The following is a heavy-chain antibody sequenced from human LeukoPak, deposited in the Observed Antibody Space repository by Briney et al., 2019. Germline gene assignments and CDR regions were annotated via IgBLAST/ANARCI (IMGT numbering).Heavy chain of an antibody. J-gene: IGHJ4*02. D-gene: IGHD2-2*01. V-gene: IGHV4-31*03. CDR3: ASPVVPAAYYFDY. Sequence: SQTLSLTCTVSGGSISSGGYYWSWIRQHPGKGLEWIGYIYYSGSTYYNPSLKSRVTISVDTSKNQFSLKLSSVTAADTAVYYCASPVVPAAYYFDYWGQGTLVTVSS. CDR2: IYYSGST. CDR1: GGSISSGGYY.